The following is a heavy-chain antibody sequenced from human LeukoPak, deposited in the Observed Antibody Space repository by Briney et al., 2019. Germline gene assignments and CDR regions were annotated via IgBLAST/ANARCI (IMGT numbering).Heavy chain of an antibody. CDR2: INPNSGGT. CDR3: ARDRPYYDSSGYYLFDY. D-gene: IGHD3-22*01. Sequence: GASVKVSCKASGFTFTTSAVQWVRQARGQRLEWIGWINPNSGGTNYAQKFQGRVTMTRDTSISTAYMELSRLRSDDTAVYYCARDRPYYDSSGYYLFDYWGQGTLVTVSS. CDR1: GFTFTTSA. J-gene: IGHJ4*02. V-gene: IGHV1-2*02.